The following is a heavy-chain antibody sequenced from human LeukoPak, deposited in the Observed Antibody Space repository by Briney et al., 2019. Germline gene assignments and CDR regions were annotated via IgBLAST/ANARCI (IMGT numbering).Heavy chain of an antibody. V-gene: IGHV4-4*07. CDR1: GGSISTYY. Sequence: PSETLSLTCTVSGGSISTYYWSWLRQPAGKGLEWIGRMYTSGSTKYNPSLKSRVTISVDNSKNQFSLKLTSVTAADTAVYYCARDHYGSGSYKSYFGSWGQGTRVTVSS. J-gene: IGHJ4*02. D-gene: IGHD3-10*01. CDR2: MYTSGST. CDR3: ARDHYGSGSYKSYFGS.